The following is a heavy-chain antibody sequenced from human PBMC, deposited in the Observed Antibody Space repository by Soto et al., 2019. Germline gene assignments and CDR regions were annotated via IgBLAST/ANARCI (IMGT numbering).Heavy chain of an antibody. CDR1: GYSFTSYW. CDR2: IDPSDSYT. CDR3: ERRFEVAGADY. Sequence: GESLKISCKGSGYSFTSYWINWVRQMPGKGLEWMGRIDPSDSYTNYSPSFQGHVTISADRSISTAYLQWSSLKASDTAMYYCERRFEVAGADYWGQGALVTVSS. V-gene: IGHV5-10-1*01. J-gene: IGHJ4*02. D-gene: IGHD6-19*01.